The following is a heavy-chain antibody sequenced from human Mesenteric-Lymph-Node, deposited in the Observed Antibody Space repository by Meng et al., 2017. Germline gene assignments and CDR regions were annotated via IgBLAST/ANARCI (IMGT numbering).Heavy chain of an antibody. CDR1: GYSFTGYF. J-gene: IGHJ3*02. Sequence: ASVTVSCKASGYSFTGYFMHWVRQAPGQGLEWMGRLNPYSSDTNYAQHFQGRVTMTRDTSISTAYMELSRLRSDDTAVYYCASGDVDYDAFDIWGQGTMVTVSS. CDR3: ASGDVDYDAFDI. D-gene: IGHD4-17*01. V-gene: IGHV1-2*06. CDR2: LNPYSSDT.